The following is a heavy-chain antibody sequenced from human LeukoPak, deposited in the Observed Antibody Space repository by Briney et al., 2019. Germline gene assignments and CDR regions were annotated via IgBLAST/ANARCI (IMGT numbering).Heavy chain of an antibody. V-gene: IGHV7-4-1*02. CDR1: GYTFTSYA. D-gene: IGHD3-10*01. CDR2: INTNTGNP. CDR3: ARDFAFVTHYYGSDFDP. Sequence: ASVKVSCKASGYTFTSYAMNWVRQAPGQGLEWMGWINTNTGNPTYAQGFTGRFVFSLDTSVSTAYLQISSLKAEDTAVYYCARDFAFVTHYYGSDFDPWGQGTLVTVSS. J-gene: IGHJ5*02.